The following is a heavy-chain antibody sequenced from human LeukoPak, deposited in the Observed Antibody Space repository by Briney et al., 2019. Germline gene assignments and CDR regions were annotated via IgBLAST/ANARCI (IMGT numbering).Heavy chain of an antibody. V-gene: IGHV1-58*02. CDR1: GFTFSNSA. Sequence: GASVTVSCKASGFTFSNSAMQWVRQARGQRLEWIGWIVVGSGNTNYAQKFQERVSITRDMSRSTVYMELSSLRSEDTAVYYCAAGYYDILSGWGQGTLVTVSS. CDR2: IVVGSGNT. D-gene: IGHD3-9*01. CDR3: AAGYYDILSG. J-gene: IGHJ4*02.